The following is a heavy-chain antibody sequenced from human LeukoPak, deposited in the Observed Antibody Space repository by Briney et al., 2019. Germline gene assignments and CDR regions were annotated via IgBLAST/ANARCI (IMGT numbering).Heavy chain of an antibody. CDR3: ARDGYSEYDY. Sequence: SETLSLTCTVSGYSISSGYYWGWIRQPPGKGLEWIGSIYHSGSTYYNPSLKSRVTISVDTSKNQFSLKLSSVTAADTAVYYCARDGYSEYDYLSQVILVT. D-gene: IGHD5-24*01. J-gene: IGHJ4*02. V-gene: IGHV4-38-2*02. CDR1: GYSISSGYY. CDR2: IYHSGST.